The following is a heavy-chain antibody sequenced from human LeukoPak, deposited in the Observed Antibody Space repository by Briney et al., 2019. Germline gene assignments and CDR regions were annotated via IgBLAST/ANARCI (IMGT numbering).Heavy chain of an antibody. CDR3: VRSRGISASPNWFDP. Sequence: GGSLRLSCAASGFTVTSNYMNWVRQAPGKGLEWVSLIYTDGYAYYADSVKGRFIISRDDSKNILYLQMNSLRAGDTAVYYCVRSRGISASPNWFDPWGQGTLVTVSS. D-gene: IGHD6-13*01. CDR2: IYTDGYA. J-gene: IGHJ5*02. V-gene: IGHV3-66*01. CDR1: GFTVTSNY.